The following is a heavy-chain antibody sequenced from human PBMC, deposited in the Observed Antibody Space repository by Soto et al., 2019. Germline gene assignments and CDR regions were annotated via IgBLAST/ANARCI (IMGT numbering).Heavy chain of an antibody. CDR1: SGSISSDY. Sequence: SETLSLTCTVSSGSISSDYWSWIRQPPGKGLEWIGYIYYSGSTNYNPSLKSRVTISVDTSKNQFSLKLSSVTAADTAVYYCAREERRVTMVRGVIRVFDYWGQGTLVTVS. J-gene: IGHJ4*02. CDR2: IYYSGST. D-gene: IGHD3-10*01. V-gene: IGHV4-59*12. CDR3: AREERRVTMVRGVIRVFDY.